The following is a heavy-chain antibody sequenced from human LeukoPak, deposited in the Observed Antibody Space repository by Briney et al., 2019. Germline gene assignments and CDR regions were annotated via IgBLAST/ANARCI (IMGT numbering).Heavy chain of an antibody. Sequence: ASVKVSCEVSGYTLTELSMHWVRQAPGKGLEWMGGFDPEDGETIYAQKFQGRVTMTEDTSTDTAYMELSSLRSDDTAVYYCARTPLLGGVVVPAALYWGQGTLVTVSS. CDR3: ARTPLLGGVVVPAALY. V-gene: IGHV1-24*01. CDR1: GYTLTELS. CDR2: FDPEDGET. J-gene: IGHJ4*02. D-gene: IGHD2-2*01.